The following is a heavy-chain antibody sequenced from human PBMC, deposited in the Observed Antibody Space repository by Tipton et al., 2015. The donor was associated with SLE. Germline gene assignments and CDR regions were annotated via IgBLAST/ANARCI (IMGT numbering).Heavy chain of an antibody. D-gene: IGHD3-22*01. CDR2: INYSGST. V-gene: IGHV4-34*01. CDR3: ARGVAYYYDFGALDI. J-gene: IGHJ3*02. Sequence: TLSLTCTIYRGSFSGYHWSWIRQPPGKGLEWIGEINYSGSTNYNPSLKSRVTISMGTSKNQLSLELSSVTAADTAVYYCARGVAYYYDFGALDIWGQGTMVTVSS. CDR1: RGSFSGYH.